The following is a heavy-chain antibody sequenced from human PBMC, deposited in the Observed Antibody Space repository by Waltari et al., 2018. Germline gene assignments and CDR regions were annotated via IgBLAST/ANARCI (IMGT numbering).Heavy chain of an antibody. CDR3: ARGLRVNDYKDY. CDR2: INHSGST. V-gene: IGHV4-34*01. D-gene: IGHD4-4*01. CDR1: GGSFSGYY. J-gene: IGHJ4*02. Sequence: QVQLQQWGAGLLKPSETLSLTCAVYGGSFSGYYWSWIRQPPGKGLEWIGEINHSGSTNYNPPLKSRVTISVDTSKNQFSLKLSSVTAADTAVYYCARGLRVNDYKDYWGQGTLVTVSS.